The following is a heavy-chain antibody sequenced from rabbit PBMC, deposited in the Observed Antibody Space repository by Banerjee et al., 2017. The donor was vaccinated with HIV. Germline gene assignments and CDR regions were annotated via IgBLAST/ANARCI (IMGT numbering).Heavy chain of an antibody. CDR1: GIDFSSYG. Sequence: QLKETGGGLVQPGESLKLSCTASGIDFSSYGIGWVRQAPGEGLEWIGAISAGGKTYYASWVNGRFTISSDNAQNTVDLQMNSLTAADTATYFCARDGSTRGLQFGLWGQGTLVTVS. D-gene: IGHD4-2*01. CDR3: ARDGSTRGLQFGL. J-gene: IGHJ3*01. V-gene: IGHV1S7*01. CDR2: ISAGGKT.